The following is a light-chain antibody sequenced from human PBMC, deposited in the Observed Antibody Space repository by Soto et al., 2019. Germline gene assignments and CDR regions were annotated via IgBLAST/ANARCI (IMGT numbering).Light chain of an antibody. J-gene: IGKJ4*01. CDR2: AAS. V-gene: IGKV3-15*01. Sequence: EIVMTQSPATLYASPGERATISCRASQSVSSNLAWYQQKPGQAPRLLIYAASTRATGIPARFSGSRSGTKYTLTISSLQSEDFAVYYCQQYNNWPPTCGGGTKVEIK. CDR1: QSVSSN. CDR3: QQYNNWPPT.